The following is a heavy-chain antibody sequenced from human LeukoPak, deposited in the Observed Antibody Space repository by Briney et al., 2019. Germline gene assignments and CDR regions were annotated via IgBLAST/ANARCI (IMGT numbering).Heavy chain of an antibody. J-gene: IGHJ5*02. D-gene: IGHD4-23*01. CDR2: IYYSGST. Sequence: SSETLSLTCTVSGGSISTGSYYWGWIRQPPGKGLEWIGSIYYSGSTYYNPSLKSRVTISVATSKNQFSLKLNSVTAADTAVYYCARDLPRGGGWFDPWGQGTLVTVSS. CDR3: ARDLPRGGGWFDP. V-gene: IGHV4-39*07. CDR1: GGSISTGSYY.